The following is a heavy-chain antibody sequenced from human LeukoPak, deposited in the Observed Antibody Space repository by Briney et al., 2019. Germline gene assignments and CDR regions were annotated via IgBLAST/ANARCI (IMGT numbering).Heavy chain of an antibody. Sequence: PGGSLRLSCAASGFSFSSYGMHWVRQAPGKGLEWVAFIRYDGGNKYYADSVKGRFTISRDNSKNTLDLQTNSLRVEDTAVYYCARDSRVEWLHNDAFDIWGQGTMVTVSS. J-gene: IGHJ3*02. V-gene: IGHV3-30*02. CDR1: GFSFSSYG. CDR2: IRYDGGNK. CDR3: ARDSRVEWLHNDAFDI. D-gene: IGHD5-12*01.